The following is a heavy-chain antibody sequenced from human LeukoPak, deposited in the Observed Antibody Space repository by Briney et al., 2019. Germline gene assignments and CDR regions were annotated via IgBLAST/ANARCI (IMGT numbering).Heavy chain of an antibody. CDR3: ARAQPGYSGYDFVY. D-gene: IGHD5-12*01. CDR2: ISAYNGNT. J-gene: IGHJ4*02. Sequence: APVKVSCKASGYTFTSYGISWVRQAPGQGLEWMGWISAYNGNTNYAQKLQGRVTMTTDTSTSTAYMELRSLRSDDTAVYYCARAQPGYSGYDFVYWGQGTLVTVSS. CDR1: GYTFTSYG. V-gene: IGHV1-18*01.